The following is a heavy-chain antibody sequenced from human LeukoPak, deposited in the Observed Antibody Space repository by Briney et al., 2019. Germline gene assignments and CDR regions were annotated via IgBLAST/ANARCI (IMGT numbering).Heavy chain of an antibody. V-gene: IGHV4-39*07. CDR2: IYYSGST. CDR3: ARGTGSSFYYYYYYMDV. J-gene: IGHJ6*03. Sequence: SETLSLTCTVSGGSISSSSYYWGWIRQPPGKGLEWIGSIYYSGSTYYNPSLKSRVTISVDTSKNQFSLKLSSVTAADTAVYYCARGTGSSFYYYYYYMDVWGKGTTVTVSS. D-gene: IGHD2-2*01. CDR1: GGSISSSSYY.